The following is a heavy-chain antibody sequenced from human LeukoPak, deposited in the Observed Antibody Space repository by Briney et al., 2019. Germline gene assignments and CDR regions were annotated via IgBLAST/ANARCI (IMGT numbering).Heavy chain of an antibody. CDR2: IYHSGST. CDR3: ARSLADSSGWTDFDY. Sequence: SETLTLTCTVSGYSISSGDFWGWIRQPPRKALEWIGSIYHSGSTYYNPSLKSRVTISVDTSKNQFSLKLTSVTAAYTAVYYCARSLADSSGWTDFDYWGQGTLVTVSS. D-gene: IGHD6-19*01. J-gene: IGHJ4*02. V-gene: IGHV4-38-2*02. CDR1: GYSISSGDF.